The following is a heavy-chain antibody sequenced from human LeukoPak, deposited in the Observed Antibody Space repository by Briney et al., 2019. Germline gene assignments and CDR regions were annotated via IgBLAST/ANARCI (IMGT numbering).Heavy chain of an antibody. Sequence: SETLSLTCAVSGGSISSGGYSWSWIRQPPGKGLEWSGYIYHSGSTYYNPSLKSRVTISVDRSKNQFSLKLSSVTAADTAMYYCAGGFHYYASGAFDYWGQGTLVTVSS. CDR3: AGGFHYYASGAFDY. CDR1: GGSISSGGYS. J-gene: IGHJ4*02. V-gene: IGHV4-30-2*01. D-gene: IGHD3-10*01. CDR2: IYHSGST.